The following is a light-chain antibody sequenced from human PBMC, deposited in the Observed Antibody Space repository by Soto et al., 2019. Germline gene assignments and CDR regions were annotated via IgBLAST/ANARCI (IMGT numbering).Light chain of an antibody. CDR1: QSVSSY. V-gene: IGKV3-11*01. Sequence: EIVLTQSPATLSLSPGERATLSCRASQSVSSYLAWYQQKPGHAPMLLIYDASNRATGITARFSGSGSGTDFTLTISSLAPEDFEIYYCQQRSNWPLTFGPGTKVDIK. CDR3: QQRSNWPLT. J-gene: IGKJ3*01. CDR2: DAS.